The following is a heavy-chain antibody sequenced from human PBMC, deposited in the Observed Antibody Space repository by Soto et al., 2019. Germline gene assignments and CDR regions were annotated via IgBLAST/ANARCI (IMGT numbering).Heavy chain of an antibody. CDR2: ISAYNGNT. Sequence: GASVKVSCKASGYTFTSYGIRWVRQAPGQGLEWMGWISAYNGNTNYAQKLQGRVTMTTDTSTSTAYMELRSLRSDDTAVYYCARGPCSSTSCYAWGNYYYYYLDVWGKGTTVTVSS. D-gene: IGHD2-2*01. CDR1: GYTFTSYG. J-gene: IGHJ6*03. V-gene: IGHV1-18*01. CDR3: ARGPCSSTSCYAWGNYYYYYLDV.